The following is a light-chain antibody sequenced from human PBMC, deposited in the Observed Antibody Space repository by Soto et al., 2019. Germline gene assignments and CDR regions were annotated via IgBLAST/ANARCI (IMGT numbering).Light chain of an antibody. CDR1: QSVSSY. Sequence: EIVLTQSPATLSLSPGERATLSCRASQSVSSYLVWYQQKTGQAPRLLIYDTFNRATTIPARFSGSGSGTDFTLTIISLEHDDFAVYYCQQLTSWPYTFGQGTKLEIK. CDR3: QQLTSWPYT. J-gene: IGKJ2*01. CDR2: DTF. V-gene: IGKV3-11*01.